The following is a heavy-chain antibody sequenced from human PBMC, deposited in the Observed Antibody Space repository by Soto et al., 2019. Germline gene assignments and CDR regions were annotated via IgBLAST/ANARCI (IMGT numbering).Heavy chain of an antibody. Sequence: GASVKVSCKASGYTFTSYAMHWVRQAPGQRLEWMGWINAGNGNTKYSQKFQGRVTITRDTSASTAYMELSSLRSEDTAVYYCARDPSPGSSGHYYYYYGMDVWGQGTTVTVSS. CDR2: INAGNGNT. V-gene: IGHV1-3*01. D-gene: IGHD6-6*01. J-gene: IGHJ6*02. CDR3: ARDPSPGSSGHYYYYYGMDV. CDR1: GYTFTSYA.